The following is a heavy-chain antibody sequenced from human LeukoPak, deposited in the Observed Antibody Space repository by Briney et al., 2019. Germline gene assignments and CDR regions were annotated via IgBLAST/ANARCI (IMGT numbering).Heavy chain of an antibody. CDR3: ARVREPGIQLWHPSGDFDY. V-gene: IGHV3-15*01. CDR2: IKSKTDGGTT. CDR1: GYSISSGYY. Sequence: ETLSLTCTVSGYSISSGYYWGWIRQPPGKGLEWVGRIKSKTDGGTTDYAAPVKGRFTISRDDSKNTLYLQMNSLRVEDTAVYYCARVREPGIQLWHPSGDFDYWGQGTLVTVSS. J-gene: IGHJ4*02. D-gene: IGHD5-18*01.